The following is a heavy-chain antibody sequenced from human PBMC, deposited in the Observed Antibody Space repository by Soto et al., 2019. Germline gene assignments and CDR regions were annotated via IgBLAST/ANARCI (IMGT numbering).Heavy chain of an antibody. CDR2: INHSGST. Sequence: QVQLQQWGAGLLKPSETLSLTCAVYGGSFSGYYWSWIRQPPGKGLEWIGEINHSGSTNYNPSLKSRVTISVDTSKNQFSLKLSSVTAADTAVYYCARGRRDFWSGYSYYYFDYWGQGTLVTVSS. CDR1: GGSFSGYY. D-gene: IGHD3-3*01. V-gene: IGHV4-34*01. CDR3: ARGRRDFWSGYSYYYFDY. J-gene: IGHJ4*02.